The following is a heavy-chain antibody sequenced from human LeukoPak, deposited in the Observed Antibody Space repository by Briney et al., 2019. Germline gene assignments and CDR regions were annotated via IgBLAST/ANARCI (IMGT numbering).Heavy chain of an antibody. V-gene: IGHV3-23*01. CDR3: AKDKGGIAVAGNFDY. CDR1: GFTFNSCA. Sequence: PPGGSLRLSCAASGFTFNSCAMSWVRQAPGKGLEWVSAISGSGGSTYYADSVKGRFTISRDNSKNTLYLQMNSLRAEGTAVYYCAKDKGGIAVAGNFDYWGQGTLVTVSS. J-gene: IGHJ4*02. D-gene: IGHD6-19*01. CDR2: ISGSGGST.